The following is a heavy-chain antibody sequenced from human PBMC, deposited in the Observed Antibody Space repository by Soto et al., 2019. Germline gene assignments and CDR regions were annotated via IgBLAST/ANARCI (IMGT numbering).Heavy chain of an antibody. J-gene: IGHJ4*02. D-gene: IGHD5-12*01. CDR1: GFTFSGSA. Sequence: EVQLVESGGGLVLPGGSLTLSCAASGFTFSGSAMHWVRQASGKGLEWVGRIRSKTNKYATVYSASVKGRFTISRDDLKNMAYLQMNSLKTEDTAVYYCTRPLSGDDYERPLDSRGQGTLVTVSS. CDR3: TRPLSGDDYERPLDS. CDR2: IRSKTNKYAT. V-gene: IGHV3-73*02.